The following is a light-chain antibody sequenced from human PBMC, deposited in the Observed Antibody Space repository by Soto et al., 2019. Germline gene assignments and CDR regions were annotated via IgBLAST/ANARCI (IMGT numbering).Light chain of an antibody. CDR2: GAS. V-gene: IGKV3-20*01. Sequence: EIVLTQSPGTLSLSPGERATLSCRASQTVSSSYLAWYQQKPGQAPRLLIYGASSRATGIPDRFSGSGSGTDFTLPISSLEPEDFAVYYCQQYGSSPGVTFGQGTKVDIK. J-gene: IGKJ1*01. CDR3: QQYGSSPGVT. CDR1: QTVSSSY.